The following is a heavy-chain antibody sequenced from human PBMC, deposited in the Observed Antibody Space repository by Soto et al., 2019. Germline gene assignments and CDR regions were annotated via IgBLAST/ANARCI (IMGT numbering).Heavy chain of an antibody. V-gene: IGHV4-34*01. CDR1: GGSLSGYY. J-gene: IGHJ4*02. D-gene: IGHD6-25*01. Sequence: SETLSLTCAVSGGSLSGYYWSWIRQSPGKGLEWIGEINHSGDTNYNPSLKSRVTISADTSKNQFSLKLYSVTAADTAVYYCARGHSGFRHDSWGQGTLVTVSS. CDR2: INHSGDT. CDR3: ARGHSGFRHDS.